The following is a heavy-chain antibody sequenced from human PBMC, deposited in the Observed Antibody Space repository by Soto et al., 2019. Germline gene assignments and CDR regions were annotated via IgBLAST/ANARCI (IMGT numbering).Heavy chain of an antibody. D-gene: IGHD4-17*01. CDR3: ARLHRYGDHPPDL. Sequence: QGQLVQSGNEVKKPGASGKVSCKASGYTFTMSGITWVRQAPGQGLEWMGWSSAYNGKTQYAEKLQGRVAMTTDTSTTTAYMELRSRRSDDTAVYYCARLHRYGDHPPDLWGKGTLVTVSS. CDR1: GYTFTMSG. CDR2: SSAYNGKT. J-gene: IGHJ4*02. V-gene: IGHV1-18*01.